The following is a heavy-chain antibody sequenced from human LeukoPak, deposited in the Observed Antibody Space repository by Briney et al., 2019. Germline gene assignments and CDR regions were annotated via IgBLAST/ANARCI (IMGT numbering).Heavy chain of an antibody. D-gene: IGHD6-19*01. Sequence: GGSLRLSCAASGFTFSSYGMHWVRQAPGKGLEWVAFTRYDEDNKYYADSVKGRFTISRDNSKNTLYLQMNSLRAEDTAVYYCAKDTSTISVSGTCFDYWGQGTLVTVSS. CDR1: GFTFSSYG. V-gene: IGHV3-30*02. CDR3: AKDTSTISVSGTCFDY. CDR2: TRYDEDNK. J-gene: IGHJ4*02.